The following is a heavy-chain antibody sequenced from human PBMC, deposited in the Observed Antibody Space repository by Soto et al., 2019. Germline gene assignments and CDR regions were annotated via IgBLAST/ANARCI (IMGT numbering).Heavy chain of an antibody. CDR3: AKGLREIVVAPFDY. V-gene: IGHV3-30*18. CDR1: GFTFSSYG. D-gene: IGHD3-22*01. Sequence: GGSLRLSCAASGFTFSSYGMHWVRQAPGKGLEWVAVISYDGSNKYYADSVKGRFTISRDNSKNTLYLQMNSLRAEDTAVYYCAKGLREIVVAPFDYWGQGTLVTVSS. CDR2: ISYDGSNK. J-gene: IGHJ4*02.